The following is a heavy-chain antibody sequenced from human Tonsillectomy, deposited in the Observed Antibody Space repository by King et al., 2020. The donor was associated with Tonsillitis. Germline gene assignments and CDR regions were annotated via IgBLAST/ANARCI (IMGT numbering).Heavy chain of an antibody. D-gene: IGHD3-10*01. CDR3: ARLASYYSSFYFDY. CDR2: IYYSGST. Sequence: VQLQESGPGLVKPSETLSLTCTVSGGSISSYYWSWIRQPPGKGLEWIGYIYYSGSTNYNPSLKSRVTISVDTSKNQFSLKLSSVTAADTAVYYCARLASYYSSFYFDYWGQGTLVTVSS. CDR1: GGSISSYY. J-gene: IGHJ4*02. V-gene: IGHV4-59*08.